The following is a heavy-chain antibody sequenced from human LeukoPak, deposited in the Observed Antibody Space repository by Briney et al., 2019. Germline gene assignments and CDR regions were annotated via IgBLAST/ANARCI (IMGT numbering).Heavy chain of an antibody. Sequence: SETLSLTCAVYGGSFSGYYWSWIRQPPGKGLEWIGEINHSGSTNYNPSLKSRVTISVDTSKNQFSLKLSSVTAADTAVYYCARAPIVGVVAATPASHWFDPWGQGTLVTVSS. CDR3: ARAPIVGVVAATPASHWFDP. J-gene: IGHJ5*02. CDR2: INHSGST. D-gene: IGHD2-15*01. CDR1: GGSFSGYY. V-gene: IGHV4-34*01.